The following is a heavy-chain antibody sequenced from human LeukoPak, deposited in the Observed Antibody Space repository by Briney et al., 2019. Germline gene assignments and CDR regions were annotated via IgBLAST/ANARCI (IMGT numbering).Heavy chain of an antibody. V-gene: IGHV3-7*01. D-gene: IGHD5-18*01. CDR2: IKQDASEK. CDR3: VREGQTAWNDY. CDR1: GFTFSSYA. Sequence: GGSLRLSCAASGFTFSSYAMSWVRQAPGKGLEWVAIIKQDASEKYYVDSVRGRFTISRDNAKNSVYLQMNSLRAEDTAVYYCVREGQTAWNDYWGQGTLATVSS. J-gene: IGHJ4*02.